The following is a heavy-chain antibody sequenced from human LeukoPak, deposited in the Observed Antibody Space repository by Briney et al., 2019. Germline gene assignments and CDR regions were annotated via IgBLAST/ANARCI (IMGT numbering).Heavy chain of an antibody. CDR2: ISGSGGST. D-gene: IGHD3-10*01. J-gene: IGHJ4*02. Sequence: GGSLRLSCAASGFTFSSYAMSWVRQAPGKGLEWVSVISGSGGSTYYADSVKGRFTISRDNSKNTLYLQMNSLRAEDTAVYYCAKWLWFGELSPDFDYWGQGTLVTVSS. CDR1: GFTFSSYA. CDR3: AKWLWFGELSPDFDY. V-gene: IGHV3-23*01.